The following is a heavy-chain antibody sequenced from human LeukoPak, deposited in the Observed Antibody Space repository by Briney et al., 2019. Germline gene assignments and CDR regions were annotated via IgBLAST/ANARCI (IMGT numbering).Heavy chain of an antibody. CDR2: IYPGDSDT. V-gene: IGHV5-51*01. CDR1: GYSFTSYW. D-gene: IGHD6-6*01. J-gene: IGHJ3*02. Sequence: GESLKISCKGSGYSFTSYWIGWVRQMPGKGLGGMGIIYPGDSDTRYSPSFQGQVTISADKSISTAYLQWSSLKASDTAMYYCARPAGLVRGLDAFDIWGQGTMVTVSS. CDR3: ARPAGLVRGLDAFDI.